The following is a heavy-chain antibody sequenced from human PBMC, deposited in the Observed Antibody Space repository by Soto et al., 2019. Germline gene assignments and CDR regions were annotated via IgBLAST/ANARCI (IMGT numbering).Heavy chain of an antibody. J-gene: IGHJ3*02. D-gene: IGHD3-22*01. CDR2: IYIGGST. CDR3: ARGYYYDSSGYYLRGYAFDI. CDR1: GFTVSSNY. V-gene: IGHV3-53*01. Sequence: EVQLVESGGGLIQPGGSLRLSCAASGFTVSSNYMSWVRQAPGKGMEWVSVIYIGGSTYYADSGKGRFTISRDNSKNTLYLQMNSLRAEDTAVYYCARGYYYDSSGYYLRGYAFDIWGQGTMVTVSS.